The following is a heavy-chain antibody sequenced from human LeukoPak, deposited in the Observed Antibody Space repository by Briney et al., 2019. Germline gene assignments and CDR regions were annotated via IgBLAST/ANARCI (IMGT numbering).Heavy chain of an antibody. J-gene: IGHJ4*02. CDR1: GFTFSSYA. CDR3: AKTSYYYDSSGYKYYFDY. V-gene: IGHV3-23*01. D-gene: IGHD3-22*01. Sequence: GGPLRLSCAASGFTFSSYAMSWVRQAPGKGLEWVSAISGSGGSTYYADSVKGRFTISRDNSKNTLYLQMNSLRAEDTAVYYCAKTSYYYDSSGYKYYFDYWGQGTLVTVSS. CDR2: ISGSGGST.